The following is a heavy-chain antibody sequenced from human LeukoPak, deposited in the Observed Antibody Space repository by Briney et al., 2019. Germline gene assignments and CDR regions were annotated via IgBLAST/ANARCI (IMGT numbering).Heavy chain of an antibody. CDR2: INHSGST. V-gene: IGHV4-34*01. D-gene: IGHD2-15*01. CDR1: GGSFSGYY. Sequence: SETLSLTCAVYGGSFSGYYWSWIRQPPGKGLEWIGEINHSGSTNYNPSLKSRVTISVDTSKNQFSLKLSSVTAADTAVYYCARYVVVVVAPTEGGYYFDYWGQGTLVTVSS. CDR3: ARYVVVVVAPTEGGYYFDY. J-gene: IGHJ4*02.